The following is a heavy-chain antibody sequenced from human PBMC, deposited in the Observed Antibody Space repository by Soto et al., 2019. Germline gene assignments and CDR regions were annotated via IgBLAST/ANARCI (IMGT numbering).Heavy chain of an antibody. CDR1: GFTFSSYD. D-gene: IGHD6-13*01. Sequence: HXGSLRLSCAASGFTFSSYDMHWVRQATGKGLEWVSGIGTAGDRYYPGSVKGGFTISRDNAKNSLYLQMNSLRAEDTALYYCAKDISEGIAAAGTYYYYYYYMDVWGKGTTVTVSS. V-gene: IGHV3-13*01. CDR3: AKDISEGIAAAGTYYYYYYYMDV. CDR2: IGTAGDR. J-gene: IGHJ6*03.